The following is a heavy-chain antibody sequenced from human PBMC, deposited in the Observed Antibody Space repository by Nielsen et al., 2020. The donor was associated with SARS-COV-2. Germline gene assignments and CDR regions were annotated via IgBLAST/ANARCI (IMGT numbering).Heavy chain of an antibody. CDR3: AKVSVITIFGVIISHFDY. CDR1: GFTISRFG. Sequence: GESLKISCEASGFTISRFGMHWVRQAPGKGLEWVTFISYDGSIKYYADSVKGRFTISTDISKNTLYLQMSSLRAEDTAVYYCAKVSVITIFGVIISHFDYWGQGTLVTVSS. V-gene: IGHV3-30*18. D-gene: IGHD3-3*01. CDR2: ISYDGSIK. J-gene: IGHJ4*02.